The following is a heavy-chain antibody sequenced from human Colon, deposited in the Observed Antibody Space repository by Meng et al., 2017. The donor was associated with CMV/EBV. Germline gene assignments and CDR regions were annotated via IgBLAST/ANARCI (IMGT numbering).Heavy chain of an antibody. CDR2: IRYDGSEQ. V-gene: IGHV3-30*02. CDR1: GFSFNTFG. Sequence: GGSLRLSCAASGFSFNTFGMHWVRQAPGKGLEWVASIRYDGSEQYYADAVEGRFTISRDNAKNTLYLQVNSLRAEDTAVYFCATSMAGTRYGMDVWGQGTTVTVSS. CDR3: ATSMAGTRYGMDV. D-gene: IGHD6-19*01. J-gene: IGHJ6*02.